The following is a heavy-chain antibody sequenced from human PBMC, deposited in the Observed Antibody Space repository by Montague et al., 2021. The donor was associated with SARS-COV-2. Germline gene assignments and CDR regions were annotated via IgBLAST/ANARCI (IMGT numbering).Heavy chain of an antibody. V-gene: IGHV3-21*01. Sequence: SLRLSCAASGFTFSSYSMNWVRQAPGKGLEWVSSISSSSSYIYYADSGKGRFTISRDNAKNSLYLQMNSLRAEDTAVYYCARDLGAANWGIYYGMDVWGQGTTVTVSS. D-gene: IGHD3-16*01. CDR2: ISSSSSYI. CDR3: ARDLGAANWGIYYGMDV. CDR1: GFTFSSYS. J-gene: IGHJ6*02.